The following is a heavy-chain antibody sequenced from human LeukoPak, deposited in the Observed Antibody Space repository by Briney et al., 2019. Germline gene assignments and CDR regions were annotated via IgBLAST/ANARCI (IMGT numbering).Heavy chain of an antibody. V-gene: IGHV1-2*02. Sequence: ASVKVSFKASGYTFTGHYMHWVRQAPGQGLEWMGWINPNRGDTNYAQKFQGRVTMTRDTSISTAYMELNRLRSDDTAIYYCARDRRQLLIGDNFDNWGQGTLATVSS. D-gene: IGHD2-2*01. CDR3: ARDRRQLLIGDNFDN. CDR1: GYTFTGHY. J-gene: IGHJ4*02. CDR2: INPNRGDT.